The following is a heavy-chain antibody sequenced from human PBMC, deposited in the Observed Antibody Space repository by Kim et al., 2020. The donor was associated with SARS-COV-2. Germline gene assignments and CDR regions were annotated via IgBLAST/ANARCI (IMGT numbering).Heavy chain of an antibody. Sequence: GGSLRLSCAASGFTFSSYAMSWVRQAPGKGLEWVAVIYSGGISTYYADSVKGRFTISRDNSKNKLYLQMNILRAEDTAVYYCANDQGRLPAYAFDIWG. V-gene: IGHV3-23*03. D-gene: IGHD5-18*01. J-gene: IGHJ3*02. CDR2: IYSGGIST. CDR1: GFTFSSYA. CDR3: ANDQGRLPAYAFDI.